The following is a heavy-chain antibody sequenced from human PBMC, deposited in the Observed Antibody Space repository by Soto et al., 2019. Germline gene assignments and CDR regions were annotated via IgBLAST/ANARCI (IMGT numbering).Heavy chain of an antibody. CDR1: GFTFSNAW. CDR2: IKSKTDGGTT. Sequence: GGSLRLSCAASGFTFSNAWMNWVRQAPGKGLEWVGRIKSKTDGGTTDYAAPVKGRFTISRDDSKNTLYLQMNSLKTEDTAVYYCTTGISVGWLQSTEGYWGQGTLVTVSS. D-gene: IGHD3-3*02. J-gene: IGHJ4*02. CDR3: TTGISVGWLQSTEGY. V-gene: IGHV3-15*07.